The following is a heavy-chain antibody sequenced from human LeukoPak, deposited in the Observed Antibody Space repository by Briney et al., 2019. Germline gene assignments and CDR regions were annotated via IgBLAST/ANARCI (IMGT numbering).Heavy chain of an antibody. CDR3: ARGPAWGWGYYNPRRYFDL. Sequence: EPSETLSLTCTVSGGSISSYYWSWIRQPPGKGLEWIGYIYYSGSTNYNPSLTSRVTIPVDTSKNQFSLKLSSVTAADTAVYDCARGPAWGWGYYNPRRYFDLWGRGTLVTVSS. J-gene: IGHJ2*01. CDR2: IYYSGST. V-gene: IGHV4-59*12. CDR1: GGSISSYY. D-gene: IGHD3-9*01.